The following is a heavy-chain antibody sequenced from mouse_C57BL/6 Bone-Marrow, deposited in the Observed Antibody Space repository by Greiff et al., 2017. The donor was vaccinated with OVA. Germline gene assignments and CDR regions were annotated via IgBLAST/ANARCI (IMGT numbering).Heavy chain of an antibody. V-gene: IGHV1-61*01. CDR1: GYTFTSYW. Sequence: QVQLQQPGAELVRPGSSVKLSCKASGYTFTSYWMDWVKQRPGQGLEWIGNIYPSDSETHYNQKFKDKATLTVDKSYSTAYMQLSSLTSEDSAVYYCARRDYYGSSWYFDVWGTGTTVTVSS. J-gene: IGHJ1*03. D-gene: IGHD1-1*01. CDR3: ARRDYYGSSWYFDV. CDR2: IYPSDSET.